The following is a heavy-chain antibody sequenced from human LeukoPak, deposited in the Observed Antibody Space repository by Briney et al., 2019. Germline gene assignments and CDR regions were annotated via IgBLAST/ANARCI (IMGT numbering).Heavy chain of an antibody. V-gene: IGHV4-34*01. CDR1: GGSFSGYY. D-gene: IGHD2-2*02. Sequence: PSETLSLTCAVYGGSFSGYYWSWIRQPPGKGLEWIGEINHSGSTNYNPSLKGRVTISADTSKNQFSLKLSSVTATDTAVYYCARGRRYCSSTSCYTQKAYYSDYWGQGTLVTVSS. J-gene: IGHJ4*02. CDR2: INHSGST. CDR3: ARGRRYCSSTSCYTQKAYYSDY.